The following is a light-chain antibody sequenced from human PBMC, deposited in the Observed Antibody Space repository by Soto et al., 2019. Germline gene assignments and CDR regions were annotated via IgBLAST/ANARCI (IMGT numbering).Light chain of an antibody. CDR2: EVS. CDR3: SSSSTTNTVV. J-gene: IGLJ2*01. Sequence: QSVLTQPASVSGSPGQSITISCAGTTNDVGAYNYVAWYQHHPGKAPILLIYEVSSRPSWISYRFSGSKSGNMASLTISGLQAQDEDDYYCSSSSTTNTVVFGGGTK. CDR1: TNDVGAYNY. V-gene: IGLV2-14*01.